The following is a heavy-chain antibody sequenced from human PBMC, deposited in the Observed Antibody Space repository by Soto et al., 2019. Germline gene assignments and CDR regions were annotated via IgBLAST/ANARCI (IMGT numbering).Heavy chain of an antibody. Sequence: KTSETLSLTCTVSGGSISSGGYYWSWIRQHPGKGLEWIGYIYYSGSTYYNPSLKSRVTISVDTSKNQFSLKLSSVTAADTAVYYCARVTAMIRSFDYWGQGTLVTVSS. J-gene: IGHJ4*02. D-gene: IGHD5-18*01. CDR2: IYYSGST. CDR1: GGSISSGGYY. CDR3: ARVTAMIRSFDY. V-gene: IGHV4-31*03.